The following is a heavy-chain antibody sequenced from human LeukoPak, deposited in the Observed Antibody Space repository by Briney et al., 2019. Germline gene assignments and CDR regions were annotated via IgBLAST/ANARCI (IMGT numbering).Heavy chain of an antibody. CDR3: ANGYSSTYYNALDI. Sequence: GGSLRLSCAASGFTFSDYYMSWIRQAPGKGLEWVSWITGSSDTIFYADSVKGRFTISRDNAKNSLYLQMNSLRAEDTAVYYCANGYSSTYYNALDIRGQGTMVTVSS. D-gene: IGHD6-13*01. J-gene: IGHJ3*02. CDR2: ITGSSDTI. CDR1: GFTFSDYY. V-gene: IGHV3-11*04.